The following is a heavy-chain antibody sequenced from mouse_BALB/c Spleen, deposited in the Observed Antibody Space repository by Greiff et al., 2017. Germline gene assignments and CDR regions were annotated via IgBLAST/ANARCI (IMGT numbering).Heavy chain of an antibody. CDR3: AREDYDYDAWFAY. V-gene: IGHV2-9*02. CDR1: GFSLTSYG. J-gene: IGHJ3*01. Sequence: QVQLKESGPGLVAPSQSLSITCTVSGFSLTSYGVHWVRQPPGKGLEWLGVIWAGGSTNYNSALMSRLSISKDNSKSQVFLKMNSLQTDDTAMYYCAREDYDYDAWFAYWGQGTLVTVSA. D-gene: IGHD2-4*01. CDR2: IWAGGST.